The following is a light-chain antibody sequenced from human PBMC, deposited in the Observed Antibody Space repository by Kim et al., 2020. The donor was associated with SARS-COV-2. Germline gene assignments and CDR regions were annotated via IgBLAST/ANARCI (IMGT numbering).Light chain of an antibody. Sequence: EIVMTQSPATLSVSPGERATLSCRASQSVSSYLAWYQHKPGQAPRLLIYGASTRATGIPARFSSSGSGTEFTLTISSLQSEDFAVYYCQEYDNWPRTFGQGTKVDIK. CDR3: QEYDNWPRT. CDR2: GAS. J-gene: IGKJ1*01. CDR1: QSVSSY. V-gene: IGKV3-15*01.